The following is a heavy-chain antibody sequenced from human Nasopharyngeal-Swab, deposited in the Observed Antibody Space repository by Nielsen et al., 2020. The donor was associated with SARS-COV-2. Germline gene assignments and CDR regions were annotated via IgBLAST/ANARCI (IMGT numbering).Heavy chain of an antibody. CDR3: ARGSRDGYNQLLGPFDT. D-gene: IGHD5-24*01. CDR1: GFTFSNYA. J-gene: IGHJ4*02. Sequence: GGSLRLSCAASGFTFSNYAMSWVRQAPGKGPEWVSGISGSGGSTNYADSVQGRFTISRDNSKNTLYLQMNSLRVEDTALYYCARGSRDGYNQLLGPFDTWGQGTLVTVSS. V-gene: IGHV3-23*01. CDR2: ISGSGGST.